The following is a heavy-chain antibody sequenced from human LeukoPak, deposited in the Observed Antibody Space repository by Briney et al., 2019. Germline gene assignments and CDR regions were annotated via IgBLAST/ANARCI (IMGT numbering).Heavy chain of an antibody. J-gene: IGHJ4*02. V-gene: IGHV3-33*08. Sequence: GGSLRLSCAASGFTFSDYYMSWIRQAPGKGLEWVAVIWYDGSNKYYADSVKGRFTISRDNSKNTLYLQMNSLRAEDTAVYYCARAPARSIAVAGDFDYWGQGTRVTVSS. D-gene: IGHD6-19*01. CDR1: GFTFSDYY. CDR3: ARAPARSIAVAGDFDY. CDR2: IWYDGSNK.